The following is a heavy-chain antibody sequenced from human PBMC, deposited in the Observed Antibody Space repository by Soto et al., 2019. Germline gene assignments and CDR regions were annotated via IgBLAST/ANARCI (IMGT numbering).Heavy chain of an antibody. Sequence: EVQLLESGGGLVQPGGSLRLSCATSGFTFNNYAMGWVRQAPGKGLEWVSSISSTTNYIYYGDSMKGRFTISRDNAKNSLYLEMNSLRAEDTAVYYCARESEDLTSNFDYWGQGTLVTVSS. CDR2: ISSTTNYI. CDR3: ARESEDLTSNFDY. J-gene: IGHJ4*02. CDR1: GFTFNNYA. V-gene: IGHV3-21*06.